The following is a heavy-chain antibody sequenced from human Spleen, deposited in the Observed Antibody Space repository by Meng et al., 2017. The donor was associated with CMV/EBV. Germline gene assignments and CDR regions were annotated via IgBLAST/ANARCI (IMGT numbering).Heavy chain of an antibody. CDR2: INDSGST. Sequence: SETLSLTCGVYGGSFSDYYWSWIRQPPGKGLEWIAEINDSGSTHYSPSLKSRGTMSVDTSKNQFSLRLSSVTAADTAVYYCAREVVVSGASDWFDPWGQGTLVTVSS. D-gene: IGHD2-2*01. J-gene: IGHJ5*02. V-gene: IGHV4-34*01. CDR3: AREVVVSGASDWFDP. CDR1: GGSFSDYY.